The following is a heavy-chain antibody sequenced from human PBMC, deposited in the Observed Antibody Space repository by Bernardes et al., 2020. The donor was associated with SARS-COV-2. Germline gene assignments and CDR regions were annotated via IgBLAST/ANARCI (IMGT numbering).Heavy chain of an antibody. V-gene: IGHV1-2*02. J-gene: IGHJ3*02. D-gene: IGHD6-13*01. CDR1: GYTFIGYY. CDR3: ARSFSSTFNAFDI. CDR2: INPHGGGT. Sequence: ASVKVSCKVSGYTFIGYYLHWVRQAPGQGLEWMGWINPHGGGTNYAQKFQGRVTMTGDTSIRSAYMELSRLRSDDTAIYYCARSFSSTFNAFDIWGQGTMVTVSS.